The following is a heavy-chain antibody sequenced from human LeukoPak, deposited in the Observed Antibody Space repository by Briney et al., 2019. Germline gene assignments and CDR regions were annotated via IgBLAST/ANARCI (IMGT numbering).Heavy chain of an antibody. V-gene: IGHV3-21*01. CDR3: VRVANYYDSGGYYRVPDY. D-gene: IGHD3-22*01. Sequence: GGSLRLSCAASGFTFSSYSMNWVRQAPGKGLEWVSSISSSSSYIYYADSVKGRFTISRDNAKNSLYLQMNSLRAEDTAVYYCVRVANYYDSGGYYRVPDYWGQGTLVTVSS. CDR2: ISSSSSYI. CDR1: GFTFSSYS. J-gene: IGHJ4*02.